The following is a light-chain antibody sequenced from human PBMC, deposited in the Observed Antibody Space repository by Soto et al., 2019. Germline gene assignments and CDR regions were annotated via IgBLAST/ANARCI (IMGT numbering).Light chain of an antibody. CDR2: AAS. CDR1: KSVSSY. V-gene: IGKV1-39*01. CDR3: QQSYSTLWT. J-gene: IGKJ1*01. Sequence: DIQMTQSPSSLSASVGDRVNITCRASKSVSSYLNWYQQKPGKAPKLLIYAASSLQSGVPSRFSASGSGTDFTLTISSLQPEDFATYTCQQSYSTLWTFGQGTKVEIK.